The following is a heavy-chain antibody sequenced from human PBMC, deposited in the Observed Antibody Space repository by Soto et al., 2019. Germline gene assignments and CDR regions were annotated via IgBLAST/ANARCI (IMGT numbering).Heavy chain of an antibody. Sequence: SVKVSCKASGGTFSSYAISWVRQAPGQGLEWMGGIIPIFGTANYAQKFQGRVAITADESTSTAYMELSSLRSEDTAVYYCARDAVEMATIRYYYYGMDVWGQGTTVTVSS. J-gene: IGHJ6*02. CDR3: ARDAVEMATIRYYYYGMDV. V-gene: IGHV1-69*13. CDR2: IIPIFGTA. D-gene: IGHD5-12*01. CDR1: GGTFSSYA.